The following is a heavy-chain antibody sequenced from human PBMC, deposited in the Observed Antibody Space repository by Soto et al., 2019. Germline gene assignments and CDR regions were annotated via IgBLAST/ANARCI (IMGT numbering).Heavy chain of an antibody. Sequence: EVQLVESGGGLVQPGGSPRLSCAASGFTFSSYAMHWVRQAPGKGLEYVSAISSNGGSTYYANSVKGRFTISRDNSKNTLYLQMGSLRAEDMAVYYCARGGSSWYSYFDYWGQGTLVTVSS. V-gene: IGHV3-64*01. J-gene: IGHJ4*02. CDR2: ISSNGGST. D-gene: IGHD6-13*01. CDR3: ARGGSSWYSYFDY. CDR1: GFTFSSYA.